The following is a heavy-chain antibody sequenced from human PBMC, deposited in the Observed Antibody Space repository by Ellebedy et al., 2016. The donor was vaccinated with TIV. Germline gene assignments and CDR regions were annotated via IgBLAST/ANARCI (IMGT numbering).Heavy chain of an antibody. CDR2: ISSSSSYT. Sequence: PGGSLRLSCAASGFTFSDYYMSWIRQAPGKGLEWVSYISSSSSYTNYADSVKGRFTISRDNAKNSLYLQMNSLRAEDTAVYYCARDLSLSSSWPVGMDVWGQGTTVTVSS. CDR3: ARDLSLSSSWPVGMDV. D-gene: IGHD6-13*01. CDR1: GFTFSDYY. J-gene: IGHJ6*02. V-gene: IGHV3-11*06.